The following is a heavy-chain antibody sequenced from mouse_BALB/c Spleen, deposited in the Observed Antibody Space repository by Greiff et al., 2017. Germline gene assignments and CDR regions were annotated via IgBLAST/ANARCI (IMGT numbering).Heavy chain of an antibody. CDR1: GFSLTSYG. CDR2: IWAGGST. V-gene: IGHV2-9*02. Sequence: QVQLKQSGPGLVAPSQSLSITCTVSGFSLTSYGVHWVRQPPGKGLEWLGVIWAGGSTNYNSALMSRLSISKDNSKSQVFLKMNSLQTDDTAMYYCAREPHYYGSSYEAMDYWGQGDPVTVSS. J-gene: IGHJ4*01. CDR3: AREPHYYGSSYEAMDY. D-gene: IGHD1-1*01.